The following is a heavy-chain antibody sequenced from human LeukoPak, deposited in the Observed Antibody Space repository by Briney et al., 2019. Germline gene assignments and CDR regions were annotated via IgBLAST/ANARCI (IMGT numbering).Heavy chain of an antibody. CDR2: IYHSGST. CDR1: GGSISSYY. D-gene: IGHD2-21*02. Sequence: SETLSLTCTVSGGSISSYYWSWIRQPAGKGLEWIGEIYHSGSTNYNPSLKSRVTISVDKSKNQFSLKLSSVTAADTAVYYCARPIAYCGGDCYSLRGVPNWFDPWGQGTLVTVSS. J-gene: IGHJ5*02. V-gene: IGHV4-59*08. CDR3: ARPIAYCGGDCYSLRGVPNWFDP.